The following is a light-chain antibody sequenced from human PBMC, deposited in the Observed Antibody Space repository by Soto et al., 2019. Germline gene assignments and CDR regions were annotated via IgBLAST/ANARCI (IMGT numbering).Light chain of an antibody. CDR2: DTN. Sequence: QTVVTQEPSLTVSPGGTVTLTCGSSTGAVTSGHYPYGFQLKPGQDPLILIYDTNNKHSWTPARFSGSLLGGKAALTLSGAQPEDEAEYFCLLFYGGPRVFGGGTQLTVL. CDR3: LLFYGGPRV. V-gene: IGLV7-46*01. CDR1: TGAVTSGHY. J-gene: IGLJ2*01.